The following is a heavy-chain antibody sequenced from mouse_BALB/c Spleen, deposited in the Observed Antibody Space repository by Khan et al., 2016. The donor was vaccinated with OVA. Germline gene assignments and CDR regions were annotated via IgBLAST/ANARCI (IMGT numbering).Heavy chain of an antibody. D-gene: IGHD2-3*01. Sequence: QVQLKESGPELVRPGVSVKISCKGSGYTFTDYAMYWVKQSHAKSLEWIGLISTYSGNTNYNQKFWGKATMTVDKSSSTAYMELARLTSEDSAIYFWARPAYDGYYDCWGQGTTLTVSS. CDR2: ISTYSGNT. V-gene: IGHV1S137*01. CDR3: ARPAYDGYYDC. CDR1: GYTFTDYA. J-gene: IGHJ2*01.